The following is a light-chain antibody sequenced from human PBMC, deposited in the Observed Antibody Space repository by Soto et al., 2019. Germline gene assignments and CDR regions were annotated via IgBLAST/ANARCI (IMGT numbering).Light chain of an antibody. CDR3: SSYTTITTLYV. J-gene: IGLJ1*01. V-gene: IGLV2-14*02. Sequence: QSVLTQPPSVSWAPGQSITISCTGTSSDVGSYNLVSWYQQHPGKAPKLIIYDVSHRPSGVSYRFSGSKSGNTASLTISGLQAEDEADYYCSSYTTITTLYVFGTGTKVTVL. CDR2: DVS. CDR1: SSDVGSYNL.